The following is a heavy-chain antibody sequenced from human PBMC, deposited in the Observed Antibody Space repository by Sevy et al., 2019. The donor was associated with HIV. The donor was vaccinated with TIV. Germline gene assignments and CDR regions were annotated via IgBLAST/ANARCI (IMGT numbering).Heavy chain of an antibody. CDR1: GYSFTSYW. D-gene: IGHD6-13*01. CDR2: IYPGDSDT. CDR3: ARGRQAAAGAYYFDY. Sequence: GESLKISCKGSGYSFTSYWIGWVRQMPGKGLEWMGIIYPGDSDTRYSPSFQGQVTIPADKSISTAYLQWSSLKASDTAMYYCARGRQAAAGAYYFDYWGQGTLVTVSS. J-gene: IGHJ4*02. V-gene: IGHV5-51*01.